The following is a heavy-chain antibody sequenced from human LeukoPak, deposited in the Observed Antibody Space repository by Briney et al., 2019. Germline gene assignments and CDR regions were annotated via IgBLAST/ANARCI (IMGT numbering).Heavy chain of an antibody. CDR2: ISSSSSYV. V-gene: IGHV3-21*01. D-gene: IGHD3-22*01. Sequence: GGSLRLSCAASGFTFSSYSMNWVRQAPGKGLEWVSSISSSSSYVYYADSVKGRFTISRDNAKNSLYLQMNSLRAEDTAVYYCARVGYYDSSGYRAFDIWGQGTMVTVSS. J-gene: IGHJ3*02. CDR3: ARVGYYDSSGYRAFDI. CDR1: GFTFSSYS.